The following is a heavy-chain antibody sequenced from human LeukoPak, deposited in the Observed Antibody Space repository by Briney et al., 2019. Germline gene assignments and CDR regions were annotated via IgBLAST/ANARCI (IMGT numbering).Heavy chain of an antibody. J-gene: IGHJ4*02. CDR2: ISSSSSYI. CDR3: ARDAQQLVFPHIDY. Sequence: GGSLRLSCAASGFTFTSYAMSWVRQAPGKGLEWVSSISSSSSYIYYADSVKGRFTISRDNAKNSLYLQMNSLRAEDTAVYYCARDAQQLVFPHIDYWGQGTLVTVSS. V-gene: IGHV3-21*01. D-gene: IGHD6-13*01. CDR1: GFTFTSYA.